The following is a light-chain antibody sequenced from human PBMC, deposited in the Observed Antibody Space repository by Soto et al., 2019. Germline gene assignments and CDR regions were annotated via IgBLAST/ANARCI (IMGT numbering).Light chain of an antibody. CDR2: SNS. J-gene: IGLJ2*01. CDR3: AAWDDSLNGPV. Sequence: QSVLTQPPSASRAPGQRVSISCSGSTSNIGSNAVNWYQQLPGTAPKLLIFSNSQRPSGVPDRFSGSKSGTSASLAIGGLQSEDEADYYCAAWDDSLNGPVFGGETKLTVL. CDR1: TSNIGSNA. V-gene: IGLV1-44*01.